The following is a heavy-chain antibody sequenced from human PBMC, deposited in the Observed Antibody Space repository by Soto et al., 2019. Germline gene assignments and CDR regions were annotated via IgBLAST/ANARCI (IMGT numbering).Heavy chain of an antibody. CDR2: IFYSGSS. D-gene: IGHD2-15*01. V-gene: IGHV4-59*01. CDR3: ARDQGGPFDY. CDR1: GVSFSTYY. Sequence: QVQLQESGPGLVKPSETLSLTCTVSGVSFSTYYWGWIRQAPGKGLEWSGYIFYSGSSNYNPSLTSRVTMSVDTSKNQLSLKLRSVTAADTAVYYCARDQGGPFDYWGQGTLVTVSS. J-gene: IGHJ4*02.